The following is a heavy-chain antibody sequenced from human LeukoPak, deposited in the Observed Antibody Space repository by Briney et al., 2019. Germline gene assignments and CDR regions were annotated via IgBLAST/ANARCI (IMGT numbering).Heavy chain of an antibody. CDR3: VRGFPAFDP. CDR1: GFTFYTYS. Sequence: GGSLRLSCAASGFTFYTYSMNWVRQAPGKGLEWVSGINWNGGSTGYADSVKGRFTISRDNAKNTVDLQMNSLRAEDTAVYYCVRGFPAFDPWGQGTLVTVSS. V-gene: IGHV3-20*04. J-gene: IGHJ5*02. CDR2: INWNGGST.